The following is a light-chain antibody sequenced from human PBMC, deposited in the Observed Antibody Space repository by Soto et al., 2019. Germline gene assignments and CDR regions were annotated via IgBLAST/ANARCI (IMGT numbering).Light chain of an antibody. CDR1: QSVLYSSNNKNY. V-gene: IGKV4-1*01. Sequence: DIVMTQSPDSLAVSLGERATINCKSSQSVLYSSNNKNYLAWYQQKPGQPPKLLIYWASTRESGVPDRFSGSGSGTDFTLTISRLEPEDFAVYYCQQCGSSSTFGQGTRLEIK. J-gene: IGKJ5*01. CDR2: WAS. CDR3: QQCGSSST.